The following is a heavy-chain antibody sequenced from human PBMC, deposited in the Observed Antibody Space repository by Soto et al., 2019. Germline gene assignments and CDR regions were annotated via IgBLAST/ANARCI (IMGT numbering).Heavy chain of an antibody. J-gene: IGHJ5*02. CDR2: IYYSGST. CDR1: GGSISSFYYY. D-gene: IGHD3-10*01. Sequence: SETLSLTCTVSGGSISSFYYYWSWIGQPPGKGLEWIGYIYYSGSTYYNPSLKSRVTISVDTSKNQFSLKLSSVTAADTAVYYCAREDGSGSYSWWFYPWGQGTLVTVSS. CDR3: AREDGSGSYSWWFYP. V-gene: IGHV4-30-4*01.